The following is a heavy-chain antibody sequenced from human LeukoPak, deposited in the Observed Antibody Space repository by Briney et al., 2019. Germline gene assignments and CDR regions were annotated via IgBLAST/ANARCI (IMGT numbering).Heavy chain of an antibody. CDR1: GFTFSSTW. V-gene: IGHV3-7*05. CDR2: IKQDGSDK. D-gene: IGHD1-26*01. CDR3: ARYVSGSLDY. J-gene: IGHJ4*02. Sequence: GGSLRLSCAASGFTFSSTWMAWARQAPGKRLEWVANIKQDGSDKNYVDSVKGRFTISRDNAKNSLYFQMNSLRAEDTALYYCARYVSGSLDYCGQGTLVTVAS.